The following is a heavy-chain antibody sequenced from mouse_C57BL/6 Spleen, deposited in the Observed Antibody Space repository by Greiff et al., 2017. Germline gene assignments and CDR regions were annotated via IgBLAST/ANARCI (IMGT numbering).Heavy chain of an antibody. V-gene: IGHV1-61*01. J-gene: IGHJ4*01. CDR2: IYPSDSET. D-gene: IGHD2-10*02. Sequence: QVQLQQPGAELVRPGSSVKLSCKASGYTFTSYWMDWVKQRPGQGLEWIGNIYPSDSETHYNQKFKDKATLTVDKSSSTAYMQLSSLTSMDSAVYCCARSGYGNSYAMDYWGQGTSVTVSS. CDR3: ARSGYGNSYAMDY. CDR1: GYTFTSYW.